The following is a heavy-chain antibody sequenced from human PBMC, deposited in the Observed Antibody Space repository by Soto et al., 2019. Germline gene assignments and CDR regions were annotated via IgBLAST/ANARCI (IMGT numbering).Heavy chain of an antibody. CDR1: GLTFSDHY. V-gene: IGHV3-72*01. CDR2: SRNKAKSYTT. CDR3: ASNVLRYLAAPILRDYYGMDV. Sequence: GGSLRLSCVASGLTFSDHYMDWVRQAPGKGLEWVGRSRNKAKSYTTDYAASVKGRFTISRDNSKNTLYLQMNSLRAEDTAVYYCASNVLRYLAAPILRDYYGMDVWGQGTTVTVS. J-gene: IGHJ6*02. D-gene: IGHD3-9*01.